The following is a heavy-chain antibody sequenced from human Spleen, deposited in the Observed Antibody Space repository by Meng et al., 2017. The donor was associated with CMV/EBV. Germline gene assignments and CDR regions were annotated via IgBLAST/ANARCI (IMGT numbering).Heavy chain of an antibody. D-gene: IGHD4-17*01. CDR3: ATSRFHGDLTDAVDI. J-gene: IGHJ3*02. CDR1: GFTLNNHN. CDR2: TSYDGTYK. V-gene: IGHV3-30-3*01. Sequence: GESLKISCAASGFTLNNHNVHWVRQAPGKGLEWMAVTSYDGTYKYYGDSVKGRFSVSRDNSRRSLYLQMNSLRPEDTAVYYCATSRFHGDLTDAVDIWGQGTLVTVSS.